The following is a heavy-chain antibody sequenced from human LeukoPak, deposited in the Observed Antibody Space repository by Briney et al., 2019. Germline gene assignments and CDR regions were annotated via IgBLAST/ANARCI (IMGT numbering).Heavy chain of an antibody. J-gene: IGHJ4*02. CDR1: AYSIGSGYY. CDR3: ARALSYYYDSSGYIEYYFDY. CDR2: IYYSGST. D-gene: IGHD3-22*01. Sequence: SETLSLTCAVSAYSIGSGYYWSWIRQPPGKGLEWIGYIYYSGSTNYNPSLKSRVTISVDTSKNQFSLKLSSVTAADTAVYYCARALSYYYDSSGYIEYYFDYWGQGTLVTVSS. V-gene: IGHV4-61*01.